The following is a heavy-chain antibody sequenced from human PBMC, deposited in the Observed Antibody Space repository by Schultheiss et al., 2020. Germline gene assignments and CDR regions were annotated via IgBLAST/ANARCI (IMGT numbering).Heavy chain of an antibody. Sequence: SVKVSCKASGGTFSSYAISWVRQAPGQGLEWMGGIIPIFGTANYAQKFQGRVTITADESTSTAYMELSSLRSEDTAVYYCASPYCSGGSCYPGWFDPWGQGTLVNVSS. D-gene: IGHD2-15*01. V-gene: IGHV1-69*13. J-gene: IGHJ5*02. CDR2: IIPIFGTA. CDR3: ASPYCSGGSCYPGWFDP. CDR1: GGTFSSYA.